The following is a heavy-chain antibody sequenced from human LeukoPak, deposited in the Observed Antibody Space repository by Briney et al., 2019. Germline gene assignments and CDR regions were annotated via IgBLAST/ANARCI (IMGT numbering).Heavy chain of an antibody. V-gene: IGHV4-59*01. J-gene: IGHJ4*02. Sequence: PSETLSLTCTVSGGSINNYYWSWIRQPPGKGLEWIGYIYYIGSTNYNPSLTSRVTISVDTSKNQFSLKLSSVTAADTAVYYCAREVTYYYDSSGYSYFDNWGQGTLVTVSS. D-gene: IGHD3-22*01. CDR2: IYYIGST. CDR3: AREVTYYYDSSGYSYFDN. CDR1: GGSINNYY.